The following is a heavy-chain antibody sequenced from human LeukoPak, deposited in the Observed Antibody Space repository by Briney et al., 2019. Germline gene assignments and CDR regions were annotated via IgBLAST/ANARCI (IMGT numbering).Heavy chain of an antibody. J-gene: IGHJ4*02. CDR1: GGXISSYY. Sequence: SETLSLTCTVSGGXISSYYWNWIRQPPGKGLEWIGYIYYTGNTNYNPSLKSRVTISVDTSKNQFSLKLSSVTAADTAVYYCARRGSSGWHSDYWGQGTLVTVSS. CDR2: IYYTGNT. V-gene: IGHV4-59*01. CDR3: ARRGSSGWHSDY. D-gene: IGHD6-19*01.